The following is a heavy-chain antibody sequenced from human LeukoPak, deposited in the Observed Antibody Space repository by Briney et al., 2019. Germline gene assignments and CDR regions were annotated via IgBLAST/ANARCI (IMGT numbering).Heavy chain of an antibody. Sequence: PVKVSCKASGGTFSSYAINWVRQAPGQGLEWMGGIIPIFGTANYAQKFQGRVTITADESTSTAYMELSSLRSEDTAVYYCAREGDSSGYFDYWGQGTLVTDSS. J-gene: IGHJ4*02. V-gene: IGHV1-69*13. CDR1: GGTFSSYA. CDR3: AREGDSSGYFDY. D-gene: IGHD3-22*01. CDR2: IIPIFGTA.